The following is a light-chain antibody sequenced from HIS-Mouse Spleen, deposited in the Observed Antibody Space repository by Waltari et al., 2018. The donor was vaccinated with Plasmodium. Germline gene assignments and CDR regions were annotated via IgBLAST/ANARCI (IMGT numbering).Light chain of an antibody. CDR3: QQFNSYPLT. Sequence: AIQLTQSPSSLSASVGDRVTITCRASQGISSALAWHQQKPGKAPKLLIYDASSLESGVPSRISGSGSGTDFTLTISSLQPEDFATYCCQQFNSYPLTFGGGTKVEIK. J-gene: IGKJ4*01. V-gene: IGKV1-13*02. CDR1: QGISSA. CDR2: DAS.